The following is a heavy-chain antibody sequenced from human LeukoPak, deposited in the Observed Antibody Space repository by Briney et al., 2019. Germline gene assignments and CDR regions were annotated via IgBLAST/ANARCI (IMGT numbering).Heavy chain of an antibody. D-gene: IGHD5-18*01. J-gene: IGHJ4*02. CDR2: INHSGSA. CDR1: GGSFSGYY. V-gene: IGHV4-34*01. Sequence: SETLSLTCAVSGGSFSGYYWTWIRQPPGKGLEWIGEINHSGSANYNPSLKSRVTISVDTSKNQFSPKLSSVTAADTAVYYCARHVRGYSINFDYWGQGTLVTVSS. CDR3: ARHVRGYSINFDY.